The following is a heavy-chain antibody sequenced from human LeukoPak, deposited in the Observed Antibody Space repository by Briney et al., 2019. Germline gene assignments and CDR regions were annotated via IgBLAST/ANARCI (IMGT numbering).Heavy chain of an antibody. CDR3: AKDYYDSSGYLYYFDY. CDR2: IWYDGSNK. CDR1: GFTFSSYG. Sequence: GGSLRLSCAASGFTFSSYGMHWVRQAPGKGLEWVAIIWYDGSNKYYADSVKGRFTISRDSSKNTLYLQMNSLRAEDTAVYYCAKDYYDSSGYLYYFDYWGQGTLVTVSS. V-gene: IGHV3-30*02. J-gene: IGHJ4*02. D-gene: IGHD3-22*01.